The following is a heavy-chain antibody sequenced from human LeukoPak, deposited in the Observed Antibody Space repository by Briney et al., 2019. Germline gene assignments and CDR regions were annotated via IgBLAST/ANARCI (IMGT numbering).Heavy chain of an antibody. CDR3: AKSPIQLWFNDY. CDR1: GFTFSSYA. J-gene: IGHJ4*02. V-gene: IGHV3-23*01. D-gene: IGHD5-18*01. Sequence: GGSLRLSYAASGFTFSSYAMSWVRQAPGKGLEWVSAISGSGGSTYYADSVKGRFTISRDNSKNTLYLQMNSLRAEDTAVYYCAKSPIQLWFNDYWGQGTLVTVSS. CDR2: ISGSGGST.